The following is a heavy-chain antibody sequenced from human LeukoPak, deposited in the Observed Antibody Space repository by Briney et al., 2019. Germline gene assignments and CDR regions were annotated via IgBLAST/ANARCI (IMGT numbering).Heavy chain of an antibody. CDR1: GYSISSGYY. J-gene: IGHJ4*02. V-gene: IGHV4-38-2*02. D-gene: IGHD6-25*01. CDR2: IYHSGST. CDR3: ARDIAATETFDY. Sequence: PSETLSLTCTVSGYSISSGYYWGWIRQPPGKGLEWIGSIYHSGSTYYSPSLKSRVTISVDTSKNQFSLKLSSVTAADTAVYYCARDIAATETFDYWGQGTLVTVSS.